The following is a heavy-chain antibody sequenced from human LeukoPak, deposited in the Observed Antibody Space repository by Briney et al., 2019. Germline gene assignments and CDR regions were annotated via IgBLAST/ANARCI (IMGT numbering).Heavy chain of an antibody. CDR2: INPSGGST. CDR3: AKEISLIVVVRGYYYGMDV. V-gene: IGHV1-46*01. J-gene: IGHJ6*02. Sequence: ASVKVSCTASGYTFTSYYMHWVRQAPGQGLEWMGIINPSGGSTSYARKFQGRVTMTRDTSTSTVYMELSSLRSEDTAVYYCAKEISLIVVVRGYYYGMDVWGQGTTVTVSS. D-gene: IGHD3-22*01. CDR1: GYTFTSYY.